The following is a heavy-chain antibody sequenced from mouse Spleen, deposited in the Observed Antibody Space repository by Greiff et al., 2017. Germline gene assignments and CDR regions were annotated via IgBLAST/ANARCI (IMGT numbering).Heavy chain of an antibody. CDR1: GFTFSSYY. V-gene: IGHV5-12-1*01. J-gene: IGHJ1*01. Sequence: EVQGVESGGGLVKLGGSLKLSCAASGFTFSSYYMSWVRQTPEKRLEWVATISSGGGSTYYPDSVKGRFTISRDNAKNTLYLQMSSLNSEVTAVYYCARAQTGTGYFDVWGAGTTVTVSS. CDR2: ISSGGGST. D-gene: IGHD4-1*01. CDR3: ARAQTGTGYFDV.